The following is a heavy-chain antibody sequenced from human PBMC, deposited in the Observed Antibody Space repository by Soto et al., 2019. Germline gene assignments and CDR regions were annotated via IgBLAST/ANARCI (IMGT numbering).Heavy chain of an antibody. D-gene: IGHD6-19*01. CDR3: ARDLSSYSSGWYDL. J-gene: IGHJ2*01. V-gene: IGHV1-46*01. CDR1: GYTFTNYY. Sequence: GASVKVSCKASGYTFTNYYIHWVLQAPGQGLEWMGIINPSGGRTNYAQKFQGRVTMTRDTSTSTVYLELTSLRSEDTAVYYCARDLSSYSSGWYDLWGRGTLVTVSS. CDR2: INPSGGRT.